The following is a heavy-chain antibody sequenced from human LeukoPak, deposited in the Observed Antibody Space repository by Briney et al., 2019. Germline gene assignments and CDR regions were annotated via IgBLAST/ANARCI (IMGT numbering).Heavy chain of an antibody. D-gene: IGHD6-19*01. Sequence: PGGSLRLSCAVSGFTFSNAWMSWVRQAPGKGLEWVSGITGSGDSTFYADSVKGRFTISRDNSKNTLYLQMNSLRAEDTAVYYCAKGHSSGWYLFDYWGQGTLVTVSS. CDR1: GFTFSNAW. J-gene: IGHJ4*02. CDR2: ITGSGDST. V-gene: IGHV3-23*01. CDR3: AKGHSSGWYLFDY.